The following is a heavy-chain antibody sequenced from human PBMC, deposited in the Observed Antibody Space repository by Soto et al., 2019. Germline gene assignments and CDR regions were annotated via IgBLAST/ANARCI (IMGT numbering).Heavy chain of an antibody. V-gene: IGHV3-30-3*01. D-gene: IGHD3-3*01. J-gene: IGHJ4*02. CDR1: GFSFSNYV. CDR2: TSYDGSNK. CDR3: EREVPRITIYGYGDY. Sequence: QVQLVESGGGVVQPGRSLRLSCAASGFSFSNYVMHWVRQAPGKGLEWVAVTSYDGSNKNSSDSVKGLFTISRDNSKNTLYLQMTSLRTEDTAVYDCEREVPRITIYGYGDYWGRGTLFTVSS.